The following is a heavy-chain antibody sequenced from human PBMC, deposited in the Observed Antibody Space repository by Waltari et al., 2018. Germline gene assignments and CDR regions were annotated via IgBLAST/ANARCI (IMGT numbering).Heavy chain of an antibody. V-gene: IGHV1-8*03. Sequence: QVQLVQSGAEVKKPGASVRVACKASGYTFTFYDINWVRQATGHGLEWMGWVNPKSGDTAYAQKFQGRVTLTRNTSLSTAYMELSSLGSDDTAVYYCARGVGITLIVGDHYYYYMDVWGKGTTVTVSS. CDR3: ARGVGITLIVGDHYYYYMDV. J-gene: IGHJ6*03. CDR2: VNPKSGDT. CDR1: GYTFTFYD. D-gene: IGHD3-22*01.